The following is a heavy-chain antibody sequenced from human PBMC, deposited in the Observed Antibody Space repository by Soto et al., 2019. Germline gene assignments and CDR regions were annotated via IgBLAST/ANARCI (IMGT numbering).Heavy chain of an antibody. V-gene: IGHV1-69*02. CDR2: IIPILGIA. D-gene: IGHD2-2*02. Sequence: QVQLVQSGAEVKKPGSSVKVSCKASGGTFSSYTISWVRQAPGQGLEWMGRIIPILGIANYAQKFQGRVTITADKATSTAYMEMSSMRSEDTAVYYCAMEYCSSTSCYRDYWGQGTLVTVSS. CDR3: AMEYCSSTSCYRDY. J-gene: IGHJ4*02. CDR1: GGTFSSYT.